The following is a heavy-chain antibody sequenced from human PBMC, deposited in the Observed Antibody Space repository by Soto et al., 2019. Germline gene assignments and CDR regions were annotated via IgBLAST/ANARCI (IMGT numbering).Heavy chain of an antibody. J-gene: IGHJ4*02. D-gene: IGHD3-16*02. CDR2: IYPGDSDT. CDR1: GYSFTNYW. Sequence: GESLKISCEVSGYSFTNYWIAWVRQMPGKGLEWMGNIYPGDSDTRYSPSFQGQVSISADKSITTAYLQWGSLKASDTAMYYCARVSYRSSRPPDATGIDYWGQGTLVTVSS. V-gene: IGHV5-51*01. CDR3: ARVSYRSSRPPDATGIDY.